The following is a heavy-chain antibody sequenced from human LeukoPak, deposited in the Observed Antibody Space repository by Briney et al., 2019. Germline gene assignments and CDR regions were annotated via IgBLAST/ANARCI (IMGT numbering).Heavy chain of an antibody. CDR1: GDTFSSYA. J-gene: IGHJ5*02. CDR2: MNPNSGNT. Sequence: GASVKVSCKASGDTFSSYAISWVRQAPGQGLEWMGWMNPNSGNTGYAQKFQGRVTMTRNTSISTAYMELSSLRSEDTAVYYCARSKQLVRGNWFDPWGQGTLVTVSS. D-gene: IGHD6-13*01. CDR3: ARSKQLVRGNWFDP. V-gene: IGHV1-8*02.